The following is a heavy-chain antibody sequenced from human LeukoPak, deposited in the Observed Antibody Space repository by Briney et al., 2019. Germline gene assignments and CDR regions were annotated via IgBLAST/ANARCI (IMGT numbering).Heavy chain of an antibody. CDR2: IKHDGSEK. Sequence: GSLRLSCAASGFAFSSYWITWVRQAPGKGLEWVANIKHDGSEKYYMESVKGRFTISRDDAKNSAHLQMSALRVEDTAVYYCARESRDRLDPWGQGTLVTVSS. CDR1: GFAFSSYW. CDR3: ARESRDRLDP. V-gene: IGHV3-7*01. J-gene: IGHJ5*02. D-gene: IGHD1-14*01.